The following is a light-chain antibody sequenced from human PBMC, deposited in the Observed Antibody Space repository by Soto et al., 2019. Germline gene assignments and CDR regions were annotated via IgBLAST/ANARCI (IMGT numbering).Light chain of an antibody. Sequence: QSVLTQPASVSGSPGQSITISCTGTSSYVGGFNYVSWYQQHPGKAPKLMIYDVTNRPSGASYRFSGSKSGNTASLTISGLQAEDEADYYCNSYTSSSTYVFGTGTTVTV. V-gene: IGLV2-14*03. J-gene: IGLJ1*01. CDR3: NSYTSSSTYV. CDR1: SSYVGGFNY. CDR2: DVT.